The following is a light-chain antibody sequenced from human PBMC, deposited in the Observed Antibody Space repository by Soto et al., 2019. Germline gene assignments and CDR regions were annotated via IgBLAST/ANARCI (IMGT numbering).Light chain of an antibody. CDR2: GSS. Sequence: ETVLTRSPGSLALSPGERATLSCRANQDLTDRYLAWYQQKPAPAPRLLIYGSSTTATGIPNRFSVSGCGTDFTLTISILEPEDFALYFYQQHEHSLRTFGGGTKVDIK. CDR1: QDLTDRY. J-gene: IGKJ4*01. V-gene: IGKV3-20*01. CDR3: QQHEHSLRT.